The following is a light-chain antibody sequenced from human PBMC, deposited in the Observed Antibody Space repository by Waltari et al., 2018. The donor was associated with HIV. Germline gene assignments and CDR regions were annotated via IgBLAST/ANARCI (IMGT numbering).Light chain of an antibody. CDR1: SSHIGAGSD. J-gene: IGLJ1*01. V-gene: IGLV1-40*01. CDR3: QSYDTSLSASV. CDR2: DNT. Sequence: QSVLTQPPSVSGAPGQRVTIACTGSSSHIGAGSDVHWYQQLPGRAPKRLIYDNTNRPSGAPHRCSGSKSGTSAALAITGLQAVDETDYYCQSYDTSLSASVFGTGTKVTVL.